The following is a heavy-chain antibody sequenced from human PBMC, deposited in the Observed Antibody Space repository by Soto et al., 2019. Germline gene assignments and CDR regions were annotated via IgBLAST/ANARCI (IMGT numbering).Heavy chain of an antibody. J-gene: IGHJ4*02. CDR2: IYYSGST. D-gene: IGHD2-2*01. CDR3: ARHGDRDRLGPYCSSTSCYLSLVDY. V-gene: IGHV4-39*01. Sequence: SETLSLTCTVSGGSISSSSYYWGWIRQPPGKGLEWIGSIYYSGSTYYNPSLKSRVTISVDTSKNQFSLKLSSVTAADTAVYYCARHGDRDRLGPYCSSTSCYLSLVDYWGQGTLVTVSS. CDR1: GGSISSSSYY.